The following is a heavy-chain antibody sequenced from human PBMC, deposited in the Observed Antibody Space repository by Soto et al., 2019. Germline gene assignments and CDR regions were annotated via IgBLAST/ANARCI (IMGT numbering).Heavy chain of an antibody. CDR1: GFTVSINY. Sequence: GGGVRLSCAASGFTVSINYMSWVRQALGKGLEGVSVMYSSGSTYYADSVKGGFTICRDNSKNTLYLQMNSLRAEDTAVYYCARDRSSSWSHDYYYMHVWGKGTTVTVSS. V-gene: IGHV3-66*01. CDR2: MYSSGST. J-gene: IGHJ6*03. D-gene: IGHD6-13*01. CDR3: ARDRSSSWSHDYYYMHV.